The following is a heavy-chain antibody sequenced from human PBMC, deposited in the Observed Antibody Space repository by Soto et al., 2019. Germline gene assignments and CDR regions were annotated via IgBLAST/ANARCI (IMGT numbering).Heavy chain of an antibody. Sequence: QTLSLTCAISGDSVSSNSAAWNWVRLSPSRGLEWLARTYYRSRWYNDYAVSVRSRITVNPDTSKNQFSLQLTSVTPEDTAVYYCAGTTSHQWYYMDVWGKGTTVTVSS. CDR1: GDSVSSNSAA. D-gene: IGHD1-7*01. CDR2: TYYRSRWYN. J-gene: IGHJ6*03. CDR3: AGTTSHQWYYMDV. V-gene: IGHV6-1*01.